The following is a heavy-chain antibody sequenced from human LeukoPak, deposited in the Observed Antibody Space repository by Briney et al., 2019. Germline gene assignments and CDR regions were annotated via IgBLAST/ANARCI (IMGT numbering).Heavy chain of an antibody. D-gene: IGHD3-22*01. Sequence: SQTLSLTCTVSGGSISSGDYYWSWLRQPPGTGREGIGYIYYSGSISLNPSLKSRVTISLDTSKNYFSLKLTSVTAADTAMYYCARGDYYDSSGYYSHWGQGTLVTVSS. J-gene: IGHJ4*02. CDR3: ARGDYYDSSGYYSH. CDR2: IYYSGSI. V-gene: IGHV4-30-4*08. CDR1: GGSISSGDYY.